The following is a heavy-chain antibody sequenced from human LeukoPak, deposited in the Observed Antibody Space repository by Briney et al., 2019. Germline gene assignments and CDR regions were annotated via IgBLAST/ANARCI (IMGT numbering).Heavy chain of an antibody. CDR1: GFAINNYV. V-gene: IGHV3-23*01. Sequence: GGSLRLSCAASGFAINNYVMSWVRQAPGKGLEWVAVITGSGVNTYYADSVKGRFTISRDTSKNTLYLQMSSLRAEDTALYFCARSTILNAFDSWGQGILVTVSS. CDR2: ITGSGVNT. D-gene: IGHD1-26*01. CDR3: ARSTILNAFDS. J-gene: IGHJ4*02.